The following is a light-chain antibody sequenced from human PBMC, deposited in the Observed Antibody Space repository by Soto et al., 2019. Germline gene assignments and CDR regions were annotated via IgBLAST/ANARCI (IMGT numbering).Light chain of an antibody. Sequence: DIQMTQSPSSLSASVGDRVTITCRASQDIRKDLGWYQQKIGKAPKRLIYAASSLQSGVPSRFSGSGSGTEFTLTISSLQPEDFATYFCLQHNSYPLTFGGGTKVEIK. CDR3: LQHNSYPLT. V-gene: IGKV1-17*01. J-gene: IGKJ4*01. CDR2: AAS. CDR1: QDIRKD.